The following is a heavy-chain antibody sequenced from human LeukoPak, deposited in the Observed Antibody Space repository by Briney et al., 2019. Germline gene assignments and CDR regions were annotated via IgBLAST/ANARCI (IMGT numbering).Heavy chain of an antibody. CDR1: GFTFSSYW. J-gene: IGHJ4*02. Sequence: GGSLRLSCAASGFTFSSYWMSWVRQAPGKGLEWVANIKQDGSEKYYVDSVKGRFTISRDNAKNSLYLQMDRLRVEDTAFYYCAKDNRRHYTSGPNPDSLHWGQGALVTVSS. CDR2: IKQDGSEK. CDR3: AKDNRRHYTSGPNPDSLH. V-gene: IGHV3-7*03. D-gene: IGHD6-19*01.